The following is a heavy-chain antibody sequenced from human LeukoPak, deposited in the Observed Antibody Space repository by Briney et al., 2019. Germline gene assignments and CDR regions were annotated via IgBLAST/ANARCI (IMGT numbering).Heavy chain of an antibody. V-gene: IGHV3-30*04. D-gene: IGHD5-12*01. CDR1: GFTFSSYV. Sequence: GGSLRLSCAASGFTFSSYVMHWVRQAPGKGLEWVAIISYDGSNEYYADSVKGRFTISRDNSKNTLYLQMNSLRAEDTAVYYCAKGYSGYDYFSAAYYYYYYMDVWGKGTTVTVSS. CDR3: AKGYSGYDYFSAAYYYYYYMDV. J-gene: IGHJ6*03. CDR2: ISYDGSNE.